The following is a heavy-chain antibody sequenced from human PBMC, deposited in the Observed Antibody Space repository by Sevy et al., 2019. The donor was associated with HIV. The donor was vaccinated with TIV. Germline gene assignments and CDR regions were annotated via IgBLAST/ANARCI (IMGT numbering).Heavy chain of an antibody. Sequence: GGSLRLSCSASGFTFSTYAMNWVRQAPGKGLEWVAAICSTGDCTYFADSVLGRFTISRDNSKNTLSLQMNSLRAEDTALYYCAKGFGDYKGIYQPNYWGQGTLVTVSS. V-gene: IGHV3-23*01. CDR1: GFTFSTYA. CDR3: AKGFGDYKGIYQPNY. D-gene: IGHD4-17*01. CDR2: ICSTGDCT. J-gene: IGHJ4*02.